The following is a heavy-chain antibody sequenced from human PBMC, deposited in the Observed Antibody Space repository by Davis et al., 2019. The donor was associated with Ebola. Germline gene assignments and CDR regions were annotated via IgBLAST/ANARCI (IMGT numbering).Heavy chain of an antibody. CDR2: ISAYNGNT. V-gene: IGHV1-18*01. D-gene: IGHD6-19*01. J-gene: IGHJ4*02. Sequence: ASVKVSCKASGYTFTSYGISWVRQAPGQGLEWMGWISAYNGNTNYAQKLQGRVTMTTDTSTSTAYMELRSLRSDDTAVYYCAGDFSGESSGWYGIVDYWGQGTLVTVSS. CDR3: AGDFSGESSGWYGIVDY. CDR1: GYTFTSYG.